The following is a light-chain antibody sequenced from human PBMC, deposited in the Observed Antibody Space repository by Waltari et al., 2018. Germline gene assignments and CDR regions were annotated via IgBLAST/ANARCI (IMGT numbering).Light chain of an antibody. CDR2: GGT. Sequence: EIVLTQSPGILSLSPGERVTLSCRASQGVSRALAWYPQKPGQVPRLLIYGGTRATGIPDRFSGSGSGTDFSLTISRLEPEDFAVYYCQHYVRLPATFGQGTKVEIK. CDR3: QHYVRLPAT. J-gene: IGKJ1*01. CDR1: QGVSRA. V-gene: IGKV3-20*01.